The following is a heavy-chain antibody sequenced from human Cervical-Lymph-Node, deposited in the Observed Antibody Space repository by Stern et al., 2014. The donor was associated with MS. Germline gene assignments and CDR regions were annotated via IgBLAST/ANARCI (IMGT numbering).Heavy chain of an antibody. D-gene: IGHD6-6*01. Sequence: EVQLVESGGGLVQPGGSLRLSCAASGFTFSSYSMNWVRQAPGKGLEWVSYITSSSGTIYYADSVKGRFTISRDNGKKSLYLQMNSLRAEDTAVYYCARGGSSSSGRDDYWGQGTLVTVSS. J-gene: IGHJ4*02. CDR1: GFTFSSYS. CDR2: ITSSSGTI. V-gene: IGHV3-48*01. CDR3: ARGGSSSSGRDDY.